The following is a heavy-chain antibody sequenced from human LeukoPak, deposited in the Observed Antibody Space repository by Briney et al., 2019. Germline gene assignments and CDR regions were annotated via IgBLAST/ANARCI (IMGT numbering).Heavy chain of an antibody. D-gene: IGHD5/OR15-5a*01. CDR2: IYHSGST. V-gene: IGHV4-39*07. Sequence: SETLSLTCTVSGGSISSSSYYWGWIRQPPGKGLEWTGSIYHSGSTYYNPSLKSRVTISVDTSKNQFSLKLSSVTAADTAVYYCARSPVDYSVGRFDYWGQGTLVTVSS. CDR1: GGSISSSSYY. J-gene: IGHJ4*02. CDR3: ARSPVDYSVGRFDY.